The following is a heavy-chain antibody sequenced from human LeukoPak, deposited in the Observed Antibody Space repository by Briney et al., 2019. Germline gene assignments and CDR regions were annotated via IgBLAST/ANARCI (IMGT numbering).Heavy chain of an antibody. CDR3: ARDSGFTTAPEY. CDR1: GFTFSSYG. J-gene: IGHJ4*02. D-gene: IGHD3-22*01. V-gene: IGHV3-33*01. CDR2: IWYDGSNK. Sequence: GGSLRLSCAASGFTFSSYGMHWVRQAPGKGLEWVAVIWYDGSNKYYADSVKGRFTISRDNSKNTLYLQMNSLRAEDTAVYYCARDSGFTTAPEYWGQGTLVTVSS.